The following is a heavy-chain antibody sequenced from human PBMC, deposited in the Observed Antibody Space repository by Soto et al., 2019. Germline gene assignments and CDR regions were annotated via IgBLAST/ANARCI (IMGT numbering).Heavy chain of an antibody. CDR1: GFSLSTNEVG. D-gene: IGHD4-17*01. CDR2: IYSDDHK. J-gene: IGHJ4*02. CDR3: AHLPKTYADYVESYYFDY. Sequence: QITLKESGPTLVKPTQTLTLTCTFSGFSLSTNEVGVGWIRQPPGKALEWLALIYSDDHKRYSPSLQSRLTIAKDTSKNQVVLTMTNVDPVDTATYYCAHLPKTYADYVESYYFDYWGQGTLVTVSS. V-gene: IGHV2-5*02.